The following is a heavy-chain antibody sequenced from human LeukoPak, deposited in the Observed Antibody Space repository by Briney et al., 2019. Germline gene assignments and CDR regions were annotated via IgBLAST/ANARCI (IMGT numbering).Heavy chain of an antibody. Sequence: SVKVSCKASGGTFSSYAISWVRQAPGQGLEWMGGIIPIFGTANYAQKFQGRVTITADESTSTAYMELSSLRSEDTAVYYCAGAVMTTVTTLNWFDPWGQGTLVTVSS. CDR3: AGAVMTTVTTLNWFDP. J-gene: IGHJ5*02. CDR1: GGTFSSYA. D-gene: IGHD4-17*01. V-gene: IGHV1-69*13. CDR2: IIPIFGTA.